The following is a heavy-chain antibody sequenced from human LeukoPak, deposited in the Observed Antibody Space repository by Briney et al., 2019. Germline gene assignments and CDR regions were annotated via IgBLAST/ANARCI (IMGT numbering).Heavy chain of an antibody. CDR1: GFTFSDHY. CDR2: TGNKANSYTT. Sequence: GGSLRLSCAASGFTFSDHYMDWVRQAPGKGLEWVGRTGNKANSYTTEYAASVKGRFTISRDDSKNSLYLQMNTLKTEDTAVYFCARVNRGSYHFDHWGQGTLVTVSS. V-gene: IGHV3-72*01. CDR3: ARVNRGSYHFDH. J-gene: IGHJ4*02. D-gene: IGHD1-26*01.